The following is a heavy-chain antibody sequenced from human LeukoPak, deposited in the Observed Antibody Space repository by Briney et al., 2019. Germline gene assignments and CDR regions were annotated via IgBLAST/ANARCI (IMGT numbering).Heavy chain of an antibody. V-gene: IGHV4-30-4*01. CDR2: IYYSGST. D-gene: IGHD2-21*02. J-gene: IGHJ4*02. Sequence: SETLSLTCTVSGGSISSGDYYWSWIRQPPGKGLEWIGYIYYSGSTYYNPSLKSRVTISVDTSKNQFSLKLSSVTAADTAVYYCAGSSVVTAKPLPDYWGQGTLVTVSS. CDR3: AGSSVVTAKPLPDY. CDR1: GGSISSGDYY.